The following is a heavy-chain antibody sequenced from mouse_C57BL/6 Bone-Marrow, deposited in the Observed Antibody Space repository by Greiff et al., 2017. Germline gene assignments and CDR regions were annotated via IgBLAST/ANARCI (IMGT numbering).Heavy chain of an antibody. V-gene: IGHV1-55*01. Sequence: QVQLQQPGAELVKPGASVKMSCKASGYTFTSYWITWVKQRPGQGLEWIGDIYPGSGSTNYNEKFKSKATLTVDTSSSTAYMQLSSLTAEDSAVYYCASEMGLLYYFDYWGQGTTLTVSS. CDR2: IYPGSGST. CDR1: GYTFTSYW. CDR3: ASEMGLLYYFDY. D-gene: IGHD2-3*01. J-gene: IGHJ2*01.